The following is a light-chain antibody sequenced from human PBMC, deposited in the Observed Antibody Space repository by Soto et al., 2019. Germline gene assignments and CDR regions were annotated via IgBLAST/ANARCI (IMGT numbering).Light chain of an antibody. CDR2: GTS. CDR3: QQYDSSRT. J-gene: IGKJ4*01. Sequence: TQAAATLSLSAGERATLSFRASQTINNNVAWYQLKDGQVPRLLIYGTSTRATGIPDRFSGSGSGTDFTLTINRLEPEDFAVYYCQQYDSSRTFGGGTKVDIK. V-gene: IGKV3-20*01. CDR1: QTINNN.